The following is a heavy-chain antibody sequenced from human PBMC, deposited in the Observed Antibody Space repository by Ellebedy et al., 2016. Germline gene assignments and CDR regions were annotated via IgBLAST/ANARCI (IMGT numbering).Heavy chain of an antibody. CDR3: ARRTGYCSDGSCYPSFDS. D-gene: IGHD2-15*01. CDR2: INHSGST. Sequence: SETLSLTCAVYGGSFSGYYWSWIRQPPGKGLEWIGEINHSGSTNYNPSLKSRVTISVDTSKNQFSLKLTSVTAADTAVYYCARRTGYCSDGSCYPSFDSWGQGAQVTVSS. J-gene: IGHJ4*02. CDR1: GGSFSGYY. V-gene: IGHV4-34*01.